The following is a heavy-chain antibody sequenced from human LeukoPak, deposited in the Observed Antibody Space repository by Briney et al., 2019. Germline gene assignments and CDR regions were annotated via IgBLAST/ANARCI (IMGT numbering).Heavy chain of an antibody. Sequence: PSETLSLTCTVSGGSLSSSSYYWAWLRQPPGKGLESIGSMYYSGNTFYNPSLKSRVTISVDTSKNQFSLQLSSVTAADTAVYYCARQTRYPYTAVAGFDYWGQGALVTVSS. J-gene: IGHJ4*02. CDR3: ARQTRYPYTAVAGFDY. V-gene: IGHV4-39*01. CDR1: GGSLSSSSYY. D-gene: IGHD6-19*01. CDR2: MYYSGNT.